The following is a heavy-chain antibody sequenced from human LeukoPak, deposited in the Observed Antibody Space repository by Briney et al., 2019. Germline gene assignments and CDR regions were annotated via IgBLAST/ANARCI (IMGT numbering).Heavy chain of an antibody. CDR2: LYYNGAT. Sequence: SETLSLTCTVSGGSINNGGYYWGWIRQPPGEGPEWIGSLYYNGATYYNPTLRSRVTMSVDTSKNQFSLKLTSVTAAGTAVYYCASLRSSGSGSFPTDWGQGILVTVSS. CDR3: ASLRSSGSGSFPTD. CDR1: GGSINNGGYY. V-gene: IGHV4-39*01. J-gene: IGHJ4*02. D-gene: IGHD3-10*01.